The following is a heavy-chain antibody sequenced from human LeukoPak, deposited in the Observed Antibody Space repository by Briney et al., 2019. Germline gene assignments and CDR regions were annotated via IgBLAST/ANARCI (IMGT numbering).Heavy chain of an antibody. Sequence: ASVKVSCKASGYTFTTYDVSWVRQAPGQGLDWVGWMNPHSGNTGYAHKFQGRVTMTTDTSINTAYMELTSLTSDDTAVYSCARDGSRAWGLAYWGQGTLVAVSS. D-gene: IGHD3-16*01. CDR3: ARDGSRAWGLAY. CDR1: GYTFTTYD. J-gene: IGHJ4*02. CDR2: MNPHSGNT. V-gene: IGHV1-8*01.